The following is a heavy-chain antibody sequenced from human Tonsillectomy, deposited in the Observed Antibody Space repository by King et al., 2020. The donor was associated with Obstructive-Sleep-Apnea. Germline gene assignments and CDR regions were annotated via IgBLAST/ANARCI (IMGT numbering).Heavy chain of an antibody. D-gene: IGHD1-14*01. Sequence: QLQESGPGLVKPSETLSLTGTVSAGSISSSSYYVGWILQPPRKGLEWIGGIYYTGSTYYNPSLKSRVTLSVDTSKNQFYLKLSSVTAADTAVNYCARPAQVSDAFDIWGQGTMVTVSS. V-gene: IGHV4-39*01. CDR1: AGSISSSSYY. CDR2: IYYTGST. CDR3: ARPAQVSDAFDI. J-gene: IGHJ3*02.